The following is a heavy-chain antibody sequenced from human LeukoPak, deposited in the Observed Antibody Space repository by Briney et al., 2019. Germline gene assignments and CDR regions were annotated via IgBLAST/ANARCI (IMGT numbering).Heavy chain of an antibody. CDR2: IWYDGSNK. D-gene: IGHD4-23*01. Sequence: GQSLRLSCAASGFTFSTYGMHWVRQAPGKGLEWVAVIWYDGSNKYYADSVKGRFTISRDNSKNTLYLQMNSLRAEDTAVYYCARLLFDYGGNSAFDYWGQGTLVTVSS. CDR1: GFTFSTYG. CDR3: ARLLFDYGGNSAFDY. V-gene: IGHV3-33*01. J-gene: IGHJ4*02.